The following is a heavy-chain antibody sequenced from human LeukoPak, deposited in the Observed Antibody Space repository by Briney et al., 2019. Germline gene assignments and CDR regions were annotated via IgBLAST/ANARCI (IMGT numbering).Heavy chain of an antibody. Sequence: AAVTVSCQASVYTFTGYCMHWVLQAPAPGLESMGRINVNSGGNNYAQKFQGRVTMTRDTSISTAYMELRRLRSDDTAVYYCARPLGYCSSNSCYLDVWGKGTTVTVSS. CDR2: INVNSGGN. D-gene: IGHD2-2*01. CDR1: VYTFTGYC. V-gene: IGHV1-2*06. CDR3: ARPLGYCSSNSCYLDV. J-gene: IGHJ6*03.